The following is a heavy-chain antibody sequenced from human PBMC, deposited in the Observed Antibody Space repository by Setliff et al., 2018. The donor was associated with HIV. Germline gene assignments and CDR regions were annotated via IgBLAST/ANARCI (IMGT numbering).Heavy chain of an antibody. D-gene: IGHD2-2*01. V-gene: IGHV4-59*08. CDR2: IYNRRST. CDR1: GGSISNHY. CDR3: ARLGYCSRTTCYGYYYMDV. Sequence: TLSLTCTVSGGSISNHYWSWIRQPPGKGLEWIGYIYNRRSTNYHPSLKSRVTISVDTSKNQFSLKLSSVTAADTAVYYCARLGYCSRTTCYGYYYMDVWGKGTTVTVSS. J-gene: IGHJ6*03.